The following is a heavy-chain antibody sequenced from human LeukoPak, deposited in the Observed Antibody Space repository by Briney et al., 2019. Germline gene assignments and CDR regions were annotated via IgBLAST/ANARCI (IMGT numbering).Heavy chain of an antibody. V-gene: IGHV3-21*01. Sequence: PGGSLRLSCAASEFTFSSYTIHWVRQAPGKGLEWVSSISSTGSNKSYADSVKGRFTISRDNAKNSLYLQMNSLRAEDTAVYYCARGGDNFDYWGQGTLVTVSS. CDR1: EFTFSSYT. J-gene: IGHJ4*02. CDR3: ARGGDNFDY. CDR2: ISSTGSNK. D-gene: IGHD2-21*01.